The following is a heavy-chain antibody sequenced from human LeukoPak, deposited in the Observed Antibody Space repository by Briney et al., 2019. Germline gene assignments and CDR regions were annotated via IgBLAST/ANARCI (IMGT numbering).Heavy chain of an antibody. CDR3: AIRFGYYDSSGYYGL. V-gene: IGHV1-69*02. CDR2: IIPILGIA. CDR1: GYTFTGYY. Sequence: SVKVSCKASGYTFTGYYMHWVRQAPGQGLEWMGRIIPILGIANYAQKFQGRVTITADKSTSTAYMELSSLRSEDTAVYYCAIRFGYYDSSGYYGLWGQGTLVTVSS. J-gene: IGHJ4*02. D-gene: IGHD3-22*01.